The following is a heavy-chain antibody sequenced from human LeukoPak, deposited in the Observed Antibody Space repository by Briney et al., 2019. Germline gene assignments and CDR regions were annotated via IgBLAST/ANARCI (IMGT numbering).Heavy chain of an antibody. V-gene: IGHV4-34*01. CDR1: GGSFSGYY. D-gene: IGHD3-22*01. CDR3: ARMGLGYYYDSSGYYPFDY. J-gene: IGHJ4*02. Sequence: SETLSLTCAVYGGSFSGYYWSWIRQPPGKGLEWIGEINHSGSTNYNPSLKSRVTISVDTSKNQFSLKPSSVTAADTAVYYCARMGLGYYYDSSGYYPFDYWGQGTLVTVSS. CDR2: INHSGST.